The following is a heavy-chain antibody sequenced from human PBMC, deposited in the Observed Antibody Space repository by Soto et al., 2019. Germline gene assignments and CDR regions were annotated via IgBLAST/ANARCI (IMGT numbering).Heavy chain of an antibody. D-gene: IGHD2-8*01. CDR1: GFRFSDYS. Sequence: GGSLRLSCAASGFRFSDYSMNWVRQAPGRGLEWVSYISSSSFTIHYADSVKGRFTISRDNSKNTLYLQMNSLRAEDTAVYYCAKEGITDIVLMVYERTALYYFDYWGQGTLVTVSS. J-gene: IGHJ4*02. V-gene: IGHV3-48*01. CDR3: AKEGITDIVLMVYERTALYYFDY. CDR2: ISSSSFTI.